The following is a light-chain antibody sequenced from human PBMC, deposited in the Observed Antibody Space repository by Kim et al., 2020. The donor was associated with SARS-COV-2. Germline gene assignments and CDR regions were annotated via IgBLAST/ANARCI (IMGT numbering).Light chain of an antibody. CDR1: QSISNS. J-gene: IGKJ1*01. CDR2: AST. Sequence: ASVGVRVRVTSPASQSISNSLVWVQQKQRQVHERQISASTGSNCGVRSRSSGSGSGAELTLTISSLQPEDYATSYYLQYNSFPQTFGQGTKVDIK. V-gene: IGKV1-17*03. CDR3: LQYNSFPQT.